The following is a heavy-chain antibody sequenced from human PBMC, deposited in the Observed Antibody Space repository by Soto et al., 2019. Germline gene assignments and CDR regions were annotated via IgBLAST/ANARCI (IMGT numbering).Heavy chain of an antibody. J-gene: IGHJ6*02. CDR3: VKDFRRYNNGLDL. Sequence: EVQLVESGGGLVEPGKSLRLSCVFSGFTYEDFAMHWVRQAPGKRLEWVSGISWNSASTGYADSVTGRITISTDNAKNSLYLQMRNLTVDDPAMYYCVKDFRRYNNGLDLWGPGTSVTVSS. CDR2: ISWNSAST. CDR1: GFTYEDFA. V-gene: IGHV3-9*01.